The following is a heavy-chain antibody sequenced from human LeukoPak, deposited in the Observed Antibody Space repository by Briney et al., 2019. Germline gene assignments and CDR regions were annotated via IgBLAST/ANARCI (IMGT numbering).Heavy chain of an antibody. D-gene: IGHD5-12*01. CDR1: GLTFRNYA. J-gene: IGHJ4*02. CDR2: ISSSSSYI. CDR3: ARVGYSGYDD. Sequence: GGSLRLSCAASGLTFRNYAMSWVRQAPGKGLEWVSSISSSSSYIYYADSVKGRFTISRDDAKNSLYLQMNSLRAEDTAVYYCARVGYSGYDDWGQGTLVTVSS. V-gene: IGHV3-21*01.